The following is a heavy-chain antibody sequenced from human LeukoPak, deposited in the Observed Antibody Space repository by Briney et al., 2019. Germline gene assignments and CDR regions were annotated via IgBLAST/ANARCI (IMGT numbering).Heavy chain of an antibody. CDR1: GFTFSSYS. J-gene: IGHJ4*02. V-gene: IGHV3-48*01. CDR2: ISSSSSTI. Sequence: GGSLRLSCAASGFTFSSYSMNWVRQAPGKGLEWVSSISSSSSTIYYADSVKGRFTISRDNAKNSLYLQMNSLRAEDTAVYYCASTTVTTTGYFDYWGQGTLVTVSS. D-gene: IGHD4-17*01. CDR3: ASTTVTTTGYFDY.